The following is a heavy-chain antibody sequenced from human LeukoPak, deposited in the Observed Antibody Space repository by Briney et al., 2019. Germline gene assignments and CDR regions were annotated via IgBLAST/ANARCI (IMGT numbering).Heavy chain of an antibody. V-gene: IGHV3-43*01. CDR1: GFTLADHP. Sequence: GGSLRLSCSASGFTLADHPMHWVRQVPGKGLEWVSIISWDGGFTFYADSVKGRFIISRDNSKDSLYLQMNRLRTEDSALYYCAKDIGRGHNKPRGADYWGQGTLVTVSS. CDR2: ISWDGGFT. CDR3: AKDIGRGHNKPRGADY. D-gene: IGHD3-10*01. J-gene: IGHJ4*02.